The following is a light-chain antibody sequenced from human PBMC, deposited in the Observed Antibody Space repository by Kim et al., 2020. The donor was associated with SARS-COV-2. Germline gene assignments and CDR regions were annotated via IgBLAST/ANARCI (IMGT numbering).Light chain of an antibody. J-gene: IGKJ1*01. CDR2: AAS. CDR3: QKYNSAART. V-gene: IGKV1-27*01. CDR1: QGISNY. Sequence: ADVGDRVTITCRASQGISNYLAWYQQKPGKVPKLLIYAASALQSGVPSRFSGSGSGTDFTLTISSLQPEDVATYYCQKYNSAARTFGQGTKVDIK.